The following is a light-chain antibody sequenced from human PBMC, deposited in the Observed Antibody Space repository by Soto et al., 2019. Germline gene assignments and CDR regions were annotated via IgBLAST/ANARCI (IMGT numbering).Light chain of an antibody. J-gene: IGLJ1*01. CDR1: SFIN. Sequence: QSVLTQPASVSGSPGQSITISCTGTSFINVSWYQQHPGQAPKLLIYDVSYRPSGISHRFSGSESASTASLTISGLQAEDEADYYCSSYSFPTSLYVFGTGTKVTVL. V-gene: IGLV2-14*03. CDR2: DVS. CDR3: SSYSFPTSLYV.